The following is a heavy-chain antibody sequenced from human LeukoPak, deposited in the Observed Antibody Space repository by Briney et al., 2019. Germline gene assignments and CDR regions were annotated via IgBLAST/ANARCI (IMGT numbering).Heavy chain of an antibody. J-gene: IGHJ4*02. CDR3: AKSLSFWNPSTDYDC. D-gene: IGHD1-1*01. CDR2: ISGSGGST. Sequence: GGSLRLSCAASGFTFSSYGMSWVRQAPGKGLEWVSAISGSGGSTYYADSVKGRFTISRDNSKNTLYLQMNSLRAEDTAVYYCAKSLSFWNPSTDYDCWGQGTLVTVSS. V-gene: IGHV3-23*01. CDR1: GFTFSSYG.